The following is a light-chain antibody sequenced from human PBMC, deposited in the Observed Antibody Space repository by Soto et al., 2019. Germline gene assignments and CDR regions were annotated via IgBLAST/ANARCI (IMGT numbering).Light chain of an antibody. V-gene: IGLV4-60*03. CDR2: VEGNGGY. CDR3: ETWGSDTRV. CDR1: SGHTNYV. Sequence: QPVLRQSSSASASLGSSVKLTCTLSSGHTNYVNAWHQQQPGKAPRHLMKVEGNGGYNKGSGVPDRFSGSSSGADRYLTISNLQSEDEAEYYCETWGSDTRVFGTGTKLTVL. J-gene: IGLJ1*01.